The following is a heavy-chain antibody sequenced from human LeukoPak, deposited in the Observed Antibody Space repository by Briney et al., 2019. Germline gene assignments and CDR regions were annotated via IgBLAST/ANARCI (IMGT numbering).Heavy chain of an antibody. J-gene: IGHJ4*02. CDR2: INSDGSST. CDR3: ATYHFWSGYYGY. D-gene: IGHD3-3*01. Sequence: SGGSLRLSCAAPGFTFSSYWMHWVRQAPGKGLVWVSRINSDGSSTSYADSVKGRFTISRDNAKNTLYLQMNSLRGEDTAVYYCATYHFWSGYYGYWGQGTLVTVSS. V-gene: IGHV3-74*01. CDR1: GFTFSSYW.